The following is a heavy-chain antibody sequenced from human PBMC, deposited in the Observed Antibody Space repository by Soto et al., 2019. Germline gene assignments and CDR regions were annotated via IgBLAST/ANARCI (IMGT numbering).Heavy chain of an antibody. D-gene: IGHD4-17*01. V-gene: IGHV1-18*01. J-gene: IGHJ6*02. CDR3: ARGYYGGNRWGYGMDV. Sequence: QVQLVQSGAEVKKPGASVKVSCKASGYTFTSYGISWVRQAPGQGLEWMGWISAYNGNTNYAQKLQGRVTMTTDTSTSTAYRELRSLRSDDTAVYYCARGYYGGNRWGYGMDVWGQGTTVTVSS. CDR2: ISAYNGNT. CDR1: GYTFTSYG.